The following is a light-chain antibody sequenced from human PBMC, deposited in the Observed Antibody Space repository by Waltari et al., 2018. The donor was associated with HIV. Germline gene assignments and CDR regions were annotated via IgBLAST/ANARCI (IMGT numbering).Light chain of an antibody. CDR1: SSDVGGYNY. Sequence: QSALTQPASVSGSPGQSITISCTGTSSDVGGYNYVSWYQQHPGKAPTLMIYDVSKRPSGVSNRFSGSKSGNTACLTISGLQAEDEADYYCSSYTSSSTPYVFGTGTKVTVL. CDR2: DVS. J-gene: IGLJ1*01. CDR3: SSYTSSSTPYV. V-gene: IGLV2-14*03.